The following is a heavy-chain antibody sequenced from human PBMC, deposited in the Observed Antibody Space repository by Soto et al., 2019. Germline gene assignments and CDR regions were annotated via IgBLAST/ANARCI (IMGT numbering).Heavy chain of an antibody. CDR2: IYSGGSGGTT. CDR3: ARGWAVYDDYGGGTIDY. V-gene: IGHV3-66*01. J-gene: IGHJ4*02. Sequence: EVQLVESGGGLVQPGGSLRLSCAASGFTVSSNYMSWVRQAPGKGLEWVSLIYSGGSGGTTYYEDYVKVRFTISRDNSKTTLYLQMNRRRAGETAVYYCARGWAVYDDYGGGTIDYWGQGTLVTVSS. CDR1: GFTVSSNY. D-gene: IGHD4-17*01.